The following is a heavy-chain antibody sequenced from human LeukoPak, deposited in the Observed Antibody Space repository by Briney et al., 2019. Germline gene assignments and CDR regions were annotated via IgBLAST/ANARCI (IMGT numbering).Heavy chain of an antibody. CDR2: INHSGST. Sequence: SSETLSLTCAVYGGSFSGYYWSWIRQPPGKGLEWIGEINHSGSTNYNPSLKSRVTISVDTSKNQFSLKLSSVTAADTAVYYCARASGYSGYDWVYYFDYWGQGTLVTVSS. D-gene: IGHD5-12*01. CDR1: GGSFSGYY. J-gene: IGHJ4*02. V-gene: IGHV4-34*01. CDR3: ARASGYSGYDWVYYFDY.